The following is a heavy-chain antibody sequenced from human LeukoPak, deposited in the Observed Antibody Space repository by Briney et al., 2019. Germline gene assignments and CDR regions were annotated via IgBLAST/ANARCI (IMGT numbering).Heavy chain of an antibody. V-gene: IGHV3-30*18. J-gene: IGHJ4*02. D-gene: IGHD4-17*01. CDR3: AKESDRDYDIDY. CDR1: GFTFSSYG. Sequence: GGSLRLSCAASGFTFSSYGMHWVRQAPGKGLEWVAVISYDGSNKYYADSVKGRFTISRDNSKNTLYLQMNSLRAEDTAVYYCAKESDRDYDIDYWGQGTLVTVSS. CDR2: ISYDGSNK.